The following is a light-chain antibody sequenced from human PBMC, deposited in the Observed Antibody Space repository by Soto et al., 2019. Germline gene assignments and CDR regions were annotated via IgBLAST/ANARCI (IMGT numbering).Light chain of an antibody. CDR2: GAS. CDR1: QSVSSSY. V-gene: IGKV3-20*01. CDR3: QQYDSSPLN. Sequence: EIVLTQSPGTLSLSPGERATLSCRASQSVSSSYLAWYQQKPGQGPRLLIYGASSRATGIPDRFSGSRSGTHFTLTINRLEPEGFAVYYCQQYDSSPLNFGGGTKVEIK. J-gene: IGKJ4*01.